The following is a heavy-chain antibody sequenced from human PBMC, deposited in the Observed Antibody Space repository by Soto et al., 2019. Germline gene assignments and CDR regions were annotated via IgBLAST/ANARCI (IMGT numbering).Heavy chain of an antibody. CDR2: IYYSGST. CDR3: AEGYCSGGSCYLDAFDI. D-gene: IGHD2-15*01. Sequence: SETLSLTCTVSGGSISSSSYYWGWIRQPPGKGLEWIGSIYYSGSTCYNPSLKSRVTISVDTSKNQFSLKLSSVTAADTAVYYCAEGYCSGGSCYLDAFDIWGQGTMVTVSS. V-gene: IGHV4-39*01. CDR1: GGSISSSSYY. J-gene: IGHJ3*02.